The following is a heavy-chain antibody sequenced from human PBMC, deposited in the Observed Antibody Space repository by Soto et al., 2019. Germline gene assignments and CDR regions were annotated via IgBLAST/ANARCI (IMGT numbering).Heavy chain of an antibody. J-gene: IGHJ4*02. CDR1: GGTYSSYT. CDR3: AREDNREYSSSYFDY. Sequence: SVKVSCNASGGTYSSYTISWVRQAPGQGLEWMGRIIPILGIANYAQKFQGRVTLTADKSTSTAYMGLSSLRSEDTAVYYCAREDNREYSSSYFDYWDQGTLVTVSS. V-gene: IGHV1-69*04. D-gene: IGHD6-6*01. CDR2: IIPILGIA.